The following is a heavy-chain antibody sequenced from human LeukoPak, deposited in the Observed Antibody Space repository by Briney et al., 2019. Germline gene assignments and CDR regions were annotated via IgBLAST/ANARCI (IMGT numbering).Heavy chain of an antibody. CDR1: GGSISSYY. D-gene: IGHD5-24*01. CDR2: IYYSGST. CDR3: ARHGSTITMLNNWFDP. Sequence: PSETLSLTCTVSGGSISSYYWSWIRQPPGKGLEWIGYIYYSGSTNYNPSLKSRVTISVDTSKNQFSLKLSSVTAADTAVYYCARHGSTITMLNNWFDPWGQGTLVTVSS. J-gene: IGHJ5*02. V-gene: IGHV4-59*08.